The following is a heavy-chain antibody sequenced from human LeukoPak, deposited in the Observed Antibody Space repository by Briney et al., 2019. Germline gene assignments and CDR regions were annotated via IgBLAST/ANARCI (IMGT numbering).Heavy chain of an antibody. CDR1: GFTFSDYY. Sequence: GGSLRLSCAASGFTFSDYYMSWIRQAPGKGLEWVTFIGYDGTDKYYADSVKGRFTISRDNSKNTLSLHMNSLRAEDTAVYYCARDLTYNSWYYFDSWGQGTLVTVSS. J-gene: IGHJ4*02. CDR3: ARDLTYNSWYYFDS. D-gene: IGHD6-13*01. CDR2: IGYDGTDK. V-gene: IGHV3-30*02.